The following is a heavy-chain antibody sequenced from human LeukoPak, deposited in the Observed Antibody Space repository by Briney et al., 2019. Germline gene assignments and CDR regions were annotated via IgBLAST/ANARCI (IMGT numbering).Heavy chain of an antibody. CDR2: IYSGGST. CDR1: GFTVSSNY. CDR3: ARSPGQQLVLSLFDY. Sequence: GGSLRLSCAASGFTVSSNYMSWVRQAPGKGLEWVSVIYSGGSTYYADSVKGRFTISRDNSKNTLYLQMNSLRAEDTAVYYCARSPGQQLVLSLFDYWGQGTLVIVSS. V-gene: IGHV3-53*01. D-gene: IGHD6-13*01. J-gene: IGHJ4*02.